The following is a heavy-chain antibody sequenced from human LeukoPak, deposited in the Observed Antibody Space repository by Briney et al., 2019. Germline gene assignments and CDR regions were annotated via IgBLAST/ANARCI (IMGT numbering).Heavy chain of an antibody. CDR3: ARHTPFGTTRTTFDY. Sequence: SETLSLTCTVSGGSISNYYWSWIRQPPGKGLEWMGYMYYSGSNSYNPSLKSRVTISVDTSKNQFSLKLSSVTAADTAVYYCARHTPFGTTRTTFDYWGQGSLVTVSS. J-gene: IGHJ4*02. CDR1: GGSISNYY. CDR2: MYYSGSN. D-gene: IGHD1-1*01. V-gene: IGHV4-59*08.